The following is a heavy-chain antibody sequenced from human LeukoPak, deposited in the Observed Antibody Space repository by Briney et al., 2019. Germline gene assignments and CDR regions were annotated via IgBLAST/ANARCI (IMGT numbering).Heavy chain of an antibody. D-gene: IGHD5-18*01. CDR3: ARVSTEVDTAMAVFDY. CDR1: GGTFASYA. J-gene: IGHJ4*02. V-gene: IGHV1-69*05. Sequence: SVKVSCKASGGTFASYAISRVRQAPGQGLEWMGRIIPTFGTVNYAQKFQGRVTMTTDESTSTAYMELSSLRSEDTAVYYCARVSTEVDTAMAVFDYWGQGTLVTVSS. CDR2: IIPTFGTV.